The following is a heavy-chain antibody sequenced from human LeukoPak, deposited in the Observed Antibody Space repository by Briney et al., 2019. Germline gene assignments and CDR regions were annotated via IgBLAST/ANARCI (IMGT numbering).Heavy chain of an antibody. D-gene: IGHD3-9*01. V-gene: IGHV3-30-3*01. Sequence: PGRSLRLSCAASGFPFTSYGIHWVRQAPGKGLEWVAFVSYDGSSQYYADSVKGRFTISRDNSKNTLYLQMNSLRAEDTAVYYCARDRIRNFDYMYYFDSWGKGTLVTVSS. CDR2: VSYDGSSQ. CDR1: GFPFTSYG. J-gene: IGHJ4*02. CDR3: ARDRIRNFDYMYYFDS.